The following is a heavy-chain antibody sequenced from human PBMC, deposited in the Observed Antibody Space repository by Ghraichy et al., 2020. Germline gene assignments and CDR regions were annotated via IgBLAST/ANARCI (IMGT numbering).Heavy chain of an antibody. V-gene: IGHV3-23*01. CDR2: ISGSGDST. Sequence: GGSLRLSCAASGFTFSSYVMTWVRQAPGKGLEWVSTISGSGDSTFYADSVKGRFTISRDNSKNTLYLQMNSLRAEDTAVYYCAKAILTIRVVDWGQGTLVTVSS. CDR3: AKAILTIRVVD. D-gene: IGHD2-21*01. CDR1: GFTFSSYV. J-gene: IGHJ4*02.